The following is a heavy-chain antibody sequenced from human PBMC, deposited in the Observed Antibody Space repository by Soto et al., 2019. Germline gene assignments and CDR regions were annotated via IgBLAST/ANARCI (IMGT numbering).Heavy chain of an antibody. CDR1: GYNFTRYT. Sequence: QVQLVQSGAEVRKPGASVKVSCKASGYNFTRYTLHWVRQAPGQRLEWLGWITAGDGTAKYSQKFQGKGTISSEMAANTVYMDLNSLRSEDTAVYYCVRDLYPTSFCRLDAWGRGTPQTVSS. D-gene: IGHD1-26*01. V-gene: IGHV1-3*01. CDR2: ITAGDGTA. CDR3: VRDLYPTSFCRLDA. J-gene: IGHJ5*02.